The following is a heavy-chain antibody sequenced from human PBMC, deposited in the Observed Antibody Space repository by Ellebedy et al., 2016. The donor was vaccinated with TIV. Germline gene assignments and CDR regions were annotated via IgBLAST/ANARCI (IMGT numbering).Heavy chain of an antibody. CDR3: ARYSYDFLTGDNTRFDN. Sequence: ASVKVSCKASGYSFTSNGISWVRQAPGQGLEWMGWISVHNGNTNYALNFRGRVTMTTDTSTDTAYMELRSLRPDDTAVYYCARYSYDFLTGDNTRFDNWGQGTLVTVSS. V-gene: IGHV1-18*01. J-gene: IGHJ4*02. CDR2: ISVHNGNT. CDR1: GYSFTSNG. D-gene: IGHD3-9*01.